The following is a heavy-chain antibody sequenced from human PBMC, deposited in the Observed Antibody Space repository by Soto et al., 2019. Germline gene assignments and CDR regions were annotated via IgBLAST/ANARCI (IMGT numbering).Heavy chain of an antibody. CDR1: GFTFSSYG. J-gene: IGHJ1*01. CDR2: IWYDGSNK. Sequence: GGSLRLSCAASGFTFSSYGMHWVRQAPGKGLEWVAVIWYDGSNKYYADSVKGRFTISRDNSKNTLYLQMNSLRAEDTAVYYCLTAAGIWRPNREYFQHWGQGTLVTVSS. CDR3: LTAAGIWRPNREYFQH. D-gene: IGHD6-13*01. V-gene: IGHV3-33*01.